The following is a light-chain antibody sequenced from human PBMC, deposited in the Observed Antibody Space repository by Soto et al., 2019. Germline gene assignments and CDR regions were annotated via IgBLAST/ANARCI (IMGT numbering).Light chain of an antibody. CDR1: NIGSKS. Sequence: SSELTQPPSVSVAPGKTASITCGGNNIGSKSVHWYQQKPGQAPVVVIYYDNERPSGTPERFSGSNSGNTATLTISRVEAGDEADYYCQVWDSDNDHRVFGGGTKLTVI. CDR2: YDN. J-gene: IGLJ3*02. CDR3: QVWDSDNDHRV. V-gene: IGLV3-21*04.